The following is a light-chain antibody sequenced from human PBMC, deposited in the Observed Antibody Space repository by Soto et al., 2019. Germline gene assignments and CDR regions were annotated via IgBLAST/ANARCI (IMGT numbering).Light chain of an antibody. CDR1: QNIDNW. Sequence: DIQMTQSPSSVSASVGDRVTITCRASQNIDNWLAWYQHKPGKAPHLLIYSASTLQSGVPSRFSGSGSGTDFTLTILSLQPEDFATYYCQQCNSFPITFGQGTRLEI. J-gene: IGKJ5*01. V-gene: IGKV1-12*01. CDR3: QQCNSFPIT. CDR2: SAS.